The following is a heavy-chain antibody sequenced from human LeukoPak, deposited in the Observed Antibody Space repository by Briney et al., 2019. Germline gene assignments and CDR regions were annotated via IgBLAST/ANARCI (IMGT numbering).Heavy chain of an antibody. V-gene: IGHV4-59*12. Sequence: SETLSLTCTVSGGSISSYYWSWIRQPPGKGLEWIGTIHYSGSTYYNPSLKSRVTISVDTSKNQFSLKLSSVTAADTAVYYCATDIAAAVQSFDYWGQGTLVTVSS. D-gene: IGHD6-13*01. CDR1: GGSISSYY. CDR2: IHYSGST. CDR3: ATDIAAAVQSFDY. J-gene: IGHJ4*02.